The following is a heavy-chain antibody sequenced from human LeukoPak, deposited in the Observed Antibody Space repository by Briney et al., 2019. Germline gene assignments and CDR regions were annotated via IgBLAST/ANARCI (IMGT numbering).Heavy chain of an antibody. CDR2: INWDDDK. J-gene: IGHJ3*02. CDR3: AHRASIQLWIRAPDAFDI. V-gene: IGHV2-5*02. CDR1: GFSLSTSGVG. D-gene: IGHD5-18*01. Sequence: SGPTLVNPTQTLTLTCTFSGFSLSTSGVGVGWIRQPPGKALEWLALINWDDDKRYSPSLKSRLTTTKDTSKNQVVLTMTNMDPVDTATYYCAHRASIQLWIRAPDAFDIWGQGTMVTVSS.